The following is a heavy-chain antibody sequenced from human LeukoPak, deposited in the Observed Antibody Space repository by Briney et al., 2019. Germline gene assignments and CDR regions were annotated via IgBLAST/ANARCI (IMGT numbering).Heavy chain of an antibody. J-gene: IGHJ4*02. CDR2: FHPEDGET. D-gene: IGHD6-13*01. CDR3: ARVGGSWYMDH. V-gene: IGHV1-24*01. Sequence: ASVKVFCKVSGFTVTELSMPWVRQSPGRGLEWMGGFHPEDGETIYAQKFQGRVTMTEDTSTDTAYMELSSLRAEDTAVYYCARVGGSWYMDHWGQGTLVTVSS. CDR1: GFTVTELS.